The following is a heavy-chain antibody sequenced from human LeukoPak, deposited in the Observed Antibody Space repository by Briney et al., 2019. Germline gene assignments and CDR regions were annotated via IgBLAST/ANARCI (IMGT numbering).Heavy chain of an antibody. Sequence: GASVKVSCKASGGTFSSYAISWVRQAPGQGLEWMGGSIPIFGTANYAQKFQGRVTMTEDTSTDTAYMELSSLRSEDTAVYYCATVQLWFGTEEYNWFDPWGQGTLVTVSS. CDR3: ATVQLWFGTEEYNWFDP. CDR1: GGTFSSYA. CDR2: SIPIFGTA. V-gene: IGHV1-69*06. D-gene: IGHD5-18*01. J-gene: IGHJ5*02.